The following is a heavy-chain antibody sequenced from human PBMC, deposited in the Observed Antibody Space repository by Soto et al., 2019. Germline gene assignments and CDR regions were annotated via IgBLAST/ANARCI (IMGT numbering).Heavy chain of an antibody. D-gene: IGHD1-26*01. CDR1: GFTFTNAV. Sequence: EVHLVESGGGLVEPGGXLRLSCAASGFTFTNAVMTWVRQAPGKGLEWVGRIKSAADGGTTDYAAPVKGRFTISRDDSXXXXXXXXXXXXXXXXXXXXXXXXXXGRDHWGQGTLVTVSS. J-gene: IGHJ4*02. CDR3: XXXXXGRDH. V-gene: IGHV3-15*01. CDR2: IKSAADGGTT.